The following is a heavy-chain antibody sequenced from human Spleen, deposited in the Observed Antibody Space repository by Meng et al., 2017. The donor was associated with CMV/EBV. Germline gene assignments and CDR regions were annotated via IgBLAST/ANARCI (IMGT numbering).Heavy chain of an antibody. Sequence: LSCAASGLTFSIYNMNWVRQAPGKGLEWVSYITSSSSGKGYADSVRGRFTISRDNAQSSLYLQMNSLRAEDTAMYYCARQRGNKFDYWGQGALVTVSS. D-gene: IGHD1/OR15-1a*01. CDR2: ITSSSSGK. CDR3: ARQRGNKFDY. J-gene: IGHJ4*02. CDR1: GLTFSIYN. V-gene: IGHV3-21*01.